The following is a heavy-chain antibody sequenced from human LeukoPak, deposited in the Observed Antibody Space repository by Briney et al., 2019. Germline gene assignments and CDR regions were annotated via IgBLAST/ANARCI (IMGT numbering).Heavy chain of an antibody. CDR3: ARSIAVAGTEFDY. CDR2: IYYSGST. Sequence: SETLSLTCTVSGGSISSYYWSWIRQPPGKGLEWIGYIYYSGSTNYNPSLKSRVTISVDTSKNQFSLKLSSVTAADTAVYYCARSIAVAGTEFDYWGQGTLVTVSS. D-gene: IGHD6-19*01. V-gene: IGHV4-59*12. J-gene: IGHJ4*02. CDR1: GGSISSYY.